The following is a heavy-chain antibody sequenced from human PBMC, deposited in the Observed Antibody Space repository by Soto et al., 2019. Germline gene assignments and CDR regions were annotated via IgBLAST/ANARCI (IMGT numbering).Heavy chain of an antibody. CDR2: ISGSSSYI. D-gene: IGHD2-2*01. CDR3: ARDFGGLAGGVPAADYYYYYYGMDV. J-gene: IGHJ6*02. CDR1: GFTFSSYS. V-gene: IGHV3-21*01. Sequence: GGSLRLSCAASGFTFSSYSMNWVRQAPGKGLEWVSSISGSSSYIYYADSVKGRFTISRDNAKNSLYLQMNSLRAEDTAVYYCARDFGGLAGGVPAADYYYYYYGMDVWGQGTTVTVSS.